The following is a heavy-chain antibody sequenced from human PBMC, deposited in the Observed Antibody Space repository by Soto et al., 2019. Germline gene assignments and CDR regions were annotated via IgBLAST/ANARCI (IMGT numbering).Heavy chain of an antibody. CDR1: GFTFSSYG. CDR3: AKGFVVVTAITGFDY. V-gene: IGHV3-30*18. D-gene: IGHD2-21*02. J-gene: IGHJ4*02. CDR2: ISYDGSNK. Sequence: SLRLSCAASGFTFSSYGMHWVRQAPGKGLEWVAVISYDGSNKYYADSVKGRFTISRDNSKNTLYLQMNSLRAEDTAVYYCAKGFVVVTAITGFDYWGQGT.